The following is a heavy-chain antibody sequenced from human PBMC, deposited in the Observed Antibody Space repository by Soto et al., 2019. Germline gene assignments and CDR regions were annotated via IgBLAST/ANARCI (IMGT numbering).Heavy chain of an antibody. CDR3: AREGEGIYCSGGSCYSLAQAFGI. V-gene: IGHV1-8*01. Sequence: QVQLVQSGAEVKKPGASVKVSCKASGYTFTSYDINWVRQATGQGLEWMGWMNPNSGNTGYAQKFQGRVTMTRNTSISTAYMELSSLRSEDTAVYYCAREGEGIYCSGGSCYSLAQAFGIWGQGTMVTVSS. J-gene: IGHJ3*02. D-gene: IGHD2-15*01. CDR2: MNPNSGNT. CDR1: GYTFTSYD.